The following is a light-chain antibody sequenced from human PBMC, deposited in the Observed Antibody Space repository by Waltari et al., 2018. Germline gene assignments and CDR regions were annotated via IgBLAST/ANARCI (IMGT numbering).Light chain of an antibody. CDR2: DAS. CDR3: QQRSNWPLLT. J-gene: IGKJ4*01. Sequence: EIVLTQSPATLSLSPGERATLSCRASQSITNHLAWYQQKRGQAPRRLISDASNRATGIPARFSGSGSGTDFTLTISGLEPEDFAAYYCQQRSNWPLLTFGGGTKVEIK. V-gene: IGKV3-11*01. CDR1: QSITNH.